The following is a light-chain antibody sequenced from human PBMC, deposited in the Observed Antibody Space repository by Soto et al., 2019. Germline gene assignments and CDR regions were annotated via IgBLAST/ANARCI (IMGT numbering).Light chain of an antibody. CDR3: SSYAGSKWA. J-gene: IGLJ2*01. CDR1: SSDVGGYNY. CDR2: EVS. Sequence: QSALTQPPSASGSPGQSVTISCTGTSSDVGGYNYVSWYQQHPDKAPTLMIYEVSKRPSGVPDRFSGSKSGNTASLTVSGLQAEDEADYYCSSYAGSKWAFGGGTKLTVL. V-gene: IGLV2-8*01.